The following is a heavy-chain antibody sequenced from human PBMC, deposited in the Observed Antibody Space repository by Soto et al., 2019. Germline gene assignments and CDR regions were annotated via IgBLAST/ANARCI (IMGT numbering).Heavy chain of an antibody. CDR3: AHAGDYDLLTFDH. CDR2: IYWDDDK. Sequence: SGPTREPAQSLTLTCEFSGFSLSTYHMGVAWIRQPPGKALEWLALIYWDDDKRYSPSLKDRLAISKDTSSNQVVLTITNIDPGDSATYFCAHAGDYDLLTFDHWGPGTLVTVSS. D-gene: IGHD4-17*01. V-gene: IGHV2-5*02. CDR1: GFSLSTYHMG. J-gene: IGHJ4*02.